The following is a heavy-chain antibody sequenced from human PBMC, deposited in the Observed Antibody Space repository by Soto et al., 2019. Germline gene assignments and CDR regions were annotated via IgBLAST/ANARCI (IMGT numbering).Heavy chain of an antibody. V-gene: IGHV3-30*18. CDR1: GFTFSSYG. CDR3: AKDKGPSAPAAGQWLRGLFRNGTDV. D-gene: IGHD3-22*01. CDR2: ISYDGSNK. J-gene: IGHJ6*02. Sequence: PVGSLRLSCAASGFTFSSYGMHWVRQAPGKGLEWVAVISYDGSNKYYADSVKGRFTISRDNSKNTLYLQMNSLRAEDTAVYYCAKDKGPSAPAAGQWLRGLFRNGTDVWGQGTTVTVSS.